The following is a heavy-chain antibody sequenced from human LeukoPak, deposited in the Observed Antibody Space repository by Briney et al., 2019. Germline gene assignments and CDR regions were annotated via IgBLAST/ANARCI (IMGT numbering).Heavy chain of an antibody. CDR2: ISSSSSYI. CDR1: GSTFSSYS. D-gene: IGHD6-6*01. J-gene: IGHJ6*03. V-gene: IGHV3-21*01. Sequence: GGSLRLSCAASGSTFSSYSMNWVRQAPGKGLEWVSSISSSSSYIYYADSVKGRFTISRDNAKNSLYLQMNSLRAEDTAVYYCAREHVAARRSHYYYYMDVWGKGTTVTVSS. CDR3: AREHVAARRSHYYYYMDV.